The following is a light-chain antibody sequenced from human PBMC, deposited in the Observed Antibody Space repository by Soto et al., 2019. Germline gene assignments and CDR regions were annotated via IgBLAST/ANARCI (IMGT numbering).Light chain of an antibody. CDR2: DVS. Sequence: EIVLTQSPATLSLSPRERVTLSCRASQSVSNSLAWYQQKPGQPPRLLIYDVSNRAAGIPARFSASGSGTDFTLTISDVQPEDFALYYCHQRQSWPRTFGQGTKVDIK. V-gene: IGKV3-11*01. CDR1: QSVSNS. CDR3: HQRQSWPRT. J-gene: IGKJ1*01.